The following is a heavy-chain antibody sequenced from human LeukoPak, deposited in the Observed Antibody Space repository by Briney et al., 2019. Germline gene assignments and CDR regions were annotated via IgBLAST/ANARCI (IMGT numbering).Heavy chain of an antibody. Sequence: GGSLRLSCAASGFYFSGYSMNWVRQAPGKGLEWVSSINTGSTYMYYADSVKGRFTISRDNAKNSLHLQMFSLRAEDTAVYFCARVEATTGRNYHYYYMDVWGKGTTVTVSS. J-gene: IGHJ6*03. CDR1: GFYFSGYS. D-gene: IGHD1-1*01. CDR2: INTGSTYM. V-gene: IGHV3-21*01. CDR3: ARVEATTGRNYHYYYMDV.